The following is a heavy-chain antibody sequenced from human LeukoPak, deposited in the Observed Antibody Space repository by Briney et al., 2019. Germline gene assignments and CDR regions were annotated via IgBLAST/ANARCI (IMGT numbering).Heavy chain of an antibody. CDR1: GFTFSSYS. V-gene: IGHV3-48*02. CDR2: ISSSSSTI. CDR3: ARAYSSGWYPPGY. J-gene: IGHJ4*02. Sequence: PGGSLRLSCAASGFTFSSYSMNWVRQAPGKGLEWVSYISSSSSTIYYADSVKGRFTIFRDNAKNSLYLQMNSLRDEDTAVYYCARAYSSGWYPPGYWGQGTLVTVSS. D-gene: IGHD6-19*01.